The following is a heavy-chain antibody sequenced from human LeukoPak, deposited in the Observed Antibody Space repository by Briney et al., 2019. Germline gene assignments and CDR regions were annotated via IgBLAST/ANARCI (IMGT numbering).Heavy chain of an antibody. J-gene: IGHJ4*02. CDR3: AFGGYDSSGFDY. CDR1: GFTFSSYA. D-gene: IGHD3-22*01. V-gene: IGHV3-30*04. Sequence: GRSLRLSCAASGFTFSSYAMHWVRQAPGKGLEWVAVISYDGSNKYYADSVKGRFTISRDNSKNTLYLQMNSLRAEDTAVYYCAFGGYDSSGFDYWGQGTLVTVSS. CDR2: ISYDGSNK.